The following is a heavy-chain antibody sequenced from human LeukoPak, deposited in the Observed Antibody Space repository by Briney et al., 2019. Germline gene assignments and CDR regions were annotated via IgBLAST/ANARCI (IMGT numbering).Heavy chain of an antibody. CDR2: ISSSGSTI. V-gene: IGHV3-48*03. J-gene: IGHJ4*02. D-gene: IGHD5-18*01. Sequence: PGGSLRLSCAASGFTFSSYGMNWVRQAPGKGLEWVSYISSSGSTIYYADSVKGRFTISRDNAKNSLYLQMNSLRAEDTAVYYCAREFEDTAMVTWGQGTLVTVSS. CDR3: AREFEDTAMVT. CDR1: GFTFSSYG.